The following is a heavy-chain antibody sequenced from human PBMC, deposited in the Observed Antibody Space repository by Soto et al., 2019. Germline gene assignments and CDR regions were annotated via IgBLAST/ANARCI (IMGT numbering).Heavy chain of an antibody. Sequence: QLVESGGGLVQPGGSLRLSCAASGFTFSGYWMHWVRHAPGKGLVWVSHINSAGSDTTYADSVKGRFTISRDNPKSTLYLQMNSVRAEDTGVYYCARGSEAYYYYYGMDVWGQGTTVTVSS. CDR3: ARGSEAYYYYYGMDV. CDR2: INSAGSDT. V-gene: IGHV3-74*03. CDR1: GFTFSGYW. J-gene: IGHJ6*02.